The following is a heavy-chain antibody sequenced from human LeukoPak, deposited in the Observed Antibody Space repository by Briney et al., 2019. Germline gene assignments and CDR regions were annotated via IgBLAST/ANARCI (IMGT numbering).Heavy chain of an antibody. CDR2: IKSKINGEAT. D-gene: IGHD4/OR15-4a*01. V-gene: IGHV3-15*01. Sequence: GGSLRLSCAASRFIFSNAWMNWVRQAPGKGLEWVGRIKSKINGEATDYAAPVKGRFTISRDDSNKMVYLQMNGLKIEDTAVYYCAIDEPNYAPYDFDYWGQGALVTVSS. CDR3: AIDEPNYAPYDFDY. CDR1: RFIFSNAW. J-gene: IGHJ4*02.